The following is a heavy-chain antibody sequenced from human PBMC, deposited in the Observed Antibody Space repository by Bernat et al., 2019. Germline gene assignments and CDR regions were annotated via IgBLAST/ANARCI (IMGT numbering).Heavy chain of an antibody. CDR3: ARSMTLVGLLGWMDV. D-gene: IGHD1-7*01. CDR1: GYTFISHG. Sequence: QVQLVQSGAEVKKPGASVKVSCKASGYTFISHGISWVRQAPGQGLEWMGWISAYNGNTNYAQKLQGRVTMTTDTSTSTAYMELRSLRSDDTAVYYCARSMTLVGLLGWMDVWGKGTTVTVSS. CDR2: ISAYNGNT. J-gene: IGHJ6*04. V-gene: IGHV1-18*01.